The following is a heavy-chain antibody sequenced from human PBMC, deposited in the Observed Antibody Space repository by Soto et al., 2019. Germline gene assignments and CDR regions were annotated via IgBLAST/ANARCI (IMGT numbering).Heavy chain of an antibody. V-gene: IGHV4-39*01. Sequence: QLQLQESGPGLVKASETLSLTCTVSGASISSRTNYWGWIRQPPGKGLEWIGSISYSGSTHYNPSLMSRATISVYTSKNQFSLKMNSVTAADTAVYFCARGRDGYNWDYWGQGTLVTVSS. CDR2: ISYSGST. D-gene: IGHD5-12*01. CDR1: GASISSRTNY. J-gene: IGHJ4*02. CDR3: ARGRDGYNWDY.